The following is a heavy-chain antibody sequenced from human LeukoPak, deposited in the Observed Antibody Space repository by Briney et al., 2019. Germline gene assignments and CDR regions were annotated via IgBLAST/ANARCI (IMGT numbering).Heavy chain of an antibody. Sequence: GGSLRLSCAASGFTFSSYWMSWVRQAPGKGLEWVANIKQDGSEKYYVDSVKGRFTISRDNAKNSLYLQMNSLRAEDTAVYYCARDLRIYSSIPNWFDPWGQGTLVTVSS. V-gene: IGHV3-7*01. J-gene: IGHJ5*02. CDR3: ARDLRIYSSIPNWFDP. CDR2: IKQDGSEK. D-gene: IGHD6-13*01. CDR1: GFTFSSYW.